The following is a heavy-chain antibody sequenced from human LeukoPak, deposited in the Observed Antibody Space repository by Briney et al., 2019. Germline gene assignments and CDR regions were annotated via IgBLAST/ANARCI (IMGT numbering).Heavy chain of an antibody. J-gene: IGHJ2*01. CDR2: ISGSGGST. CDR3: AKAESGYYDSSGYDL. D-gene: IGHD3-22*01. V-gene: IGHV3-23*01. CDR1: GFTFSSYG. Sequence: GGTLRLSCAASGFTFSSYGMSWVRQAPGKGLEWVSAISGSGGSTYYADSVKGRFTISRDNSRNTLYLQMNSLRAEDTAVYYCAKAESGYYDSSGYDLWGRGTLVTVSS.